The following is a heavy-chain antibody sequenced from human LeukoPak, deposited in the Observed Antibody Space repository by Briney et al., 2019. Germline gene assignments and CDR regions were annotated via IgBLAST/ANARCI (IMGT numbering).Heavy chain of an antibody. J-gene: IGHJ5*02. CDR3: AKGGDFWSGYHNWFDP. V-gene: IGHV3-74*01. Sequence: GGSLRLSCAASGFTFSSYWMHWVRQAPGKGLVWVSRINSDGSSTSYADSVKGRFTISRDNAKNTLYLQMNSLRVEDTAVYYCAKGGDFWSGYHNWFDPWGQGTLVTVSS. CDR2: INSDGSST. D-gene: IGHD3-3*01. CDR1: GFTFSSYW.